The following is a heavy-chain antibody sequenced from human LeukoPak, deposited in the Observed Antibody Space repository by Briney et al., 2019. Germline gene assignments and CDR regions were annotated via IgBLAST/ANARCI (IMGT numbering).Heavy chain of an antibody. CDR1: GFIFNTFE. D-gene: IGHD2/OR15-2a*01. Sequence: GGSLRLSCAASGFIFNTFEVNWVRQAPGKGLEWVSKISGSGHTIYYADSVKGRFTISRDNAKNSLYLQMNSLRADDTAAYYCARDKNRGAFDYWGQGTLVTVSS. CDR3: ARDKNRGAFDY. J-gene: IGHJ4*02. V-gene: IGHV3-48*03. CDR2: ISGSGHTI.